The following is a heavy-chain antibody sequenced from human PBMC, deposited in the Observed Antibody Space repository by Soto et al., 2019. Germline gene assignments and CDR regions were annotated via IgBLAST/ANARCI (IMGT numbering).Heavy chain of an antibody. CDR3: TTGITIAARGGLYYYYYGMDV. D-gene: IGHD6-6*01. V-gene: IGHV3-15*01. CDR2: IKSKTDGGTT. Sequence: GGSLRLSCAASGFTFSNAWMSWVRQAPGKGLEWVGRIKSKTDGGTTDYAAPVKGRFTISRDDSKNTLYLQMNSLKTEDTAVYYCTTGITIAARGGLYYYYYGMDVWGQGPRSPSP. J-gene: IGHJ6*02. CDR1: GFTFSNAW.